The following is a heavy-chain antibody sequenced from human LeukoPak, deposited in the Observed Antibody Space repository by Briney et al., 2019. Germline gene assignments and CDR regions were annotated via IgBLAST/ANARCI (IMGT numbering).Heavy chain of an antibody. CDR1: GFTFSSYW. Sequence: GGSLRLSCAASGFTFSSYWMSWVRQAPGKGLEWVANIKQDGSEKYYVDSVKGRFTISRDNAKNSLYLQMNSLRAEDTAVYYCARNLNYDYVWGSYRPFDYWGQGTLVTVSS. J-gene: IGHJ4*02. V-gene: IGHV3-7*01. D-gene: IGHD3-16*02. CDR3: ARNLNYDYVWGSYRPFDY. CDR2: IKQDGSEK.